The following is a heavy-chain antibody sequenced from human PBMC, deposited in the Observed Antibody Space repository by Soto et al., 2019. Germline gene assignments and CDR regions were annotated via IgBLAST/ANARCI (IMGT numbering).Heavy chain of an antibody. Sequence: GGSLRLSCAASGFTFDDYAMHWVRQAPGKGLEWVSGISWNSGSIGYADSVKGRFTISRDNAKNSLYLQMNSLRAEDTALYYCAKDRYRAARLFDYWGEGTLVTVSS. CDR1: GFTFDDYA. J-gene: IGHJ4*02. V-gene: IGHV3-9*01. CDR2: ISWNSGSI. D-gene: IGHD6-6*01. CDR3: AKDRYRAARLFDY.